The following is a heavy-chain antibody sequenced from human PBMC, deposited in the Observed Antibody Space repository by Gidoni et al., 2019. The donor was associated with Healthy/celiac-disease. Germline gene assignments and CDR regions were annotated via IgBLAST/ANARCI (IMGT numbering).Heavy chain of an antibody. V-gene: IGHV3-30*18. CDR3: AKDRGIAAAGTYFQH. D-gene: IGHD6-13*01. J-gene: IGHJ1*01. CDR2: ISYDGSNK. Sequence: QVQLVESGGGVVQPGRSLRLSCAASGFTFSSYGMHWVRQAPGKGLEWVAVISYDGSNKYYADSVKGRFTISRDNSKNTLYLQMNSLRAEDTAVYYCAKDRGIAAAGTYFQHWGQGTLVTVSS. CDR1: GFTFSSYG.